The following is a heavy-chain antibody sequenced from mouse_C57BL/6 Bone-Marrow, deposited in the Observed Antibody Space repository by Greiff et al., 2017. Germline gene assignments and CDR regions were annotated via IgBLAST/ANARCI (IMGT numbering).Heavy chain of an antibody. CDR2: IDPSDSYT. J-gene: IGHJ4*01. CDR3: ARRGDGYYPYAMDY. Sequence: QVQLQQPGAELVKPGASVKLSCKASGYTFTSYWMQWVKQRPGQGLEWIGEIDPSDSYTNYNQKFKGKATLTVDTSSSTAYMQLSSLTSEDSAVYYCARRGDGYYPYAMDYWGQGTSVTVSS. V-gene: IGHV1-50*01. D-gene: IGHD2-3*01. CDR1: GYTFTSYW.